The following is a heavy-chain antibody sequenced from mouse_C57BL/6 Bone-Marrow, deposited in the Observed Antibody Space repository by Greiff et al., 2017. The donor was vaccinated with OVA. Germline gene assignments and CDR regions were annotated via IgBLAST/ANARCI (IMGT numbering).Heavy chain of an antibody. J-gene: IGHJ1*03. V-gene: IGHV3-1*01. CDR3: ARDQDYGSRDFGV. CDR2: ISYSGST. Sequence: DVKLQESGPGMVKPSQSLSLTCTVTGYSITSGYDWHWIRHFPGNKLEWMGYISYSGSTNYNPSLKSRISITHDTSKNHFFLKLNSVTTEDTATYYCARDQDYGSRDFGVWGTGTTVTVSS. D-gene: IGHD1-1*01. CDR1: GYSITSGYD.